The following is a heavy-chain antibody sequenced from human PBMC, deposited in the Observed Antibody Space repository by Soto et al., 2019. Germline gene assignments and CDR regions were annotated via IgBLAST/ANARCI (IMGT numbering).Heavy chain of an antibody. CDR1: GFVLTELS. V-gene: IGHV1-24*01. Sequence: ASVKVSCKVSGFVLTELSMHWVRQAPGKGLEWMGGFDPEDGEAIYAQKFQGRITMTEDTSTSTAYMELTSLRSEDTAVYYCARVKGSGYHNWFDPWGQGTLVTVSS. J-gene: IGHJ5*02. D-gene: IGHD3-22*01. CDR3: ARVKGSGYHNWFDP. CDR2: FDPEDGEA.